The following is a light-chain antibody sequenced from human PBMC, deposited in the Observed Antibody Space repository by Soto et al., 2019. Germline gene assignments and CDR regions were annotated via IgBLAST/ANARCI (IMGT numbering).Light chain of an antibody. CDR3: QQYGSSPRT. Sequence: EIVLTQSPGTLSLSPGERATLFCRASQSVSSNNLAWYQQRPGQAPRLLIYGISSRATGIPDRFSGSGSGTDFTLTISRLEPEDSAVYYCQQYGSSPRTFGQGTKVEIK. CDR2: GIS. V-gene: IGKV3-20*01. CDR1: QSVSSNN. J-gene: IGKJ1*01.